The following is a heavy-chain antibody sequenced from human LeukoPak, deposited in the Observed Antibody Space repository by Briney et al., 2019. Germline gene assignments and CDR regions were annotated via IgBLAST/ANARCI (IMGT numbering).Heavy chain of an antibody. CDR3: AKDEYYDFWSGYPVGY. J-gene: IGHJ4*02. Sequence: GGSLRLSCAASGFTFSSYAMSWVRQAPGKGLEWVSAISGSGGSTYYADSVKGRFTISRDNSKNTLYLQMNSLRAEDTAVYCCAKDEYYDFWSGYPVGYWGQGTLVTVSS. D-gene: IGHD3-3*01. V-gene: IGHV3-23*01. CDR1: GFTFSSYA. CDR2: ISGSGGST.